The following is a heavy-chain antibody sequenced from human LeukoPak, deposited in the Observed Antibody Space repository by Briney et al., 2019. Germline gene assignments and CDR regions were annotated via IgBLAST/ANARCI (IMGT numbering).Heavy chain of an antibody. D-gene: IGHD6-13*01. V-gene: IGHV3-23*01. CDR1: GFTFSSYA. CDR2: ISGSGGST. CDR3: AKDQSSSWYSNFDY. J-gene: IGHJ4*02. Sequence: QPGGSLRLSCAASGFTFSSYAMSWVRQAPGKGLEWASAISGSGGSTYYADSVKGRFTISRDNSKNTLYLQMNSLRAEDTAVYYCAKDQSSSWYSNFDYWRQGTLVTVSS.